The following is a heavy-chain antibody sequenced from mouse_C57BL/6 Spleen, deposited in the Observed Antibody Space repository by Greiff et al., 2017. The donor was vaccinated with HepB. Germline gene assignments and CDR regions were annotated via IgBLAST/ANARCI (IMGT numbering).Heavy chain of an antibody. Sequence: QVQLQQPGAELVRPGSSVKLSCKASGYTFTSYWMHWVKQRPIQGLEWIGNIDPSDSETPYNQKFKDKATLTADKSSSTAYMQLSSLTSEDSAVYYCARSHYGSSFDYWGQGTTLTVSS. CDR2: IDPSDSET. CDR1: GYTFTSYW. V-gene: IGHV1-52*01. CDR3: ARSHYGSSFDY. D-gene: IGHD1-1*01. J-gene: IGHJ2*01.